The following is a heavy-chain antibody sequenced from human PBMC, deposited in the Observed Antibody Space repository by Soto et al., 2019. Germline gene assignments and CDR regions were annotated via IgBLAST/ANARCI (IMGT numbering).Heavy chain of an antibody. J-gene: IGHJ6*02. CDR3: ASTGGIYCSGGSCYPTLGYYYYGMDV. D-gene: IGHD2-15*01. CDR2: IWYDGSNK. Sequence: QVQLVESGGGVVQPGRSLRLSCAASGFTFSSYGMHWVRQAPGKGLEWVAVIWYDGSNKYYADSVKGRFTISRDNSKNTLYLQRNSLRAEDTAVYYCASTGGIYCSGGSCYPTLGYYYYGMDVWGQGTTVTVSS. V-gene: IGHV3-33*01. CDR1: GFTFSSYG.